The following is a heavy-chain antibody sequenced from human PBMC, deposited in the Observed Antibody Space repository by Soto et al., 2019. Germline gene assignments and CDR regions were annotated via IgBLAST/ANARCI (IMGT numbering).Heavy chain of an antibody. CDR3: ARSGGRRAFAP. CDR2: INPSGGST. V-gene: IGHV1-46*03. Sequence: ASVKVSCKASGYTFTSYYMHCVRQAPGQGLEWMGIINPSGGSTSYAQKFQGRVTMTRDTSTSTVYMELSSLRSEDTAVYYCARSGGRRAFAPWGQGTLVTVSS. CDR1: GYTFTSYY. J-gene: IGHJ5*02. D-gene: IGHD3-16*01.